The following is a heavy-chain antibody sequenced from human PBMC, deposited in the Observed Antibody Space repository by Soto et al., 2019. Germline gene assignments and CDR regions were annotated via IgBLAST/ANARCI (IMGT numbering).Heavy chain of an antibody. D-gene: IGHD4-4*01. J-gene: IGHJ5*02. CDR2: ISPYSGNT. CDR1: GYTFTTYD. CDR3: ASERSGYSHTFDP. V-gene: IGHV1-18*01. Sequence: QVQLVQSGAEVKKPGASVKVSCKASGYTFTTYDLSWVRQAPGQGLEWMGWISPYSGNTKYAKKLQGRVTMTTDTSTNTAYVELRSLRSDDTAVYYCASERSGYSHTFDPWGQGTLVTVSS.